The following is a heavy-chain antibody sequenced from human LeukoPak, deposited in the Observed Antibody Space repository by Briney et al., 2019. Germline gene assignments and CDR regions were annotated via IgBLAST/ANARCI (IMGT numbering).Heavy chain of an antibody. D-gene: IGHD5-24*01. CDR3: ARHSSENNWFDP. Sequence: SETLSLTCTVSGGSITTYYWSWIRQPPGKGLEWIGTMFNSGRTNYNPSLRSRLTISVDKSKNQFSLRLTSVTAADTAIYYCARHSSENNWFDPWGQGTPVTVSS. J-gene: IGHJ5*02. CDR1: GGSITTYY. CDR2: MFNSGRT. V-gene: IGHV4-59*08.